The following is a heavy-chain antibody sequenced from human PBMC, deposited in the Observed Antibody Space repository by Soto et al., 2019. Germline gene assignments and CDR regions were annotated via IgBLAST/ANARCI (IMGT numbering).Heavy chain of an antibody. J-gene: IGHJ4*02. CDR2: ISSSGSSI. CDR1: GFTFSDFY. Sequence: QVQLVESGGGLVKPGGSLRLSCAASGFTFSDFYMNWIRQAPGKGLEWISCISSSGSSIYYADSVKGRFTISRDNAKNSLYLQMNILRAEDTAVYYCARYRGYGDYGNYFVDWGQGTLVTVAS. D-gene: IGHD4-17*01. V-gene: IGHV3-11*01. CDR3: ARYRGYGDYGNYFVD.